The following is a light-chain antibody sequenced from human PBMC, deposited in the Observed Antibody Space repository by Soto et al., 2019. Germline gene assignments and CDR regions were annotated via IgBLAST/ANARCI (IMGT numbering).Light chain of an antibody. CDR1: QSFSSW. CDR3: QQYNSYWT. CDR2: KAS. Sequence: DTQMTQSPSTLSASVGDRVTITCRASQSFSSWLAWYQQKPGKAPKLLIYKASSLQTGVPSRFSGSGSGTEFTLTISSLQPDDFATYYCQQYNSYWTFGQGTKVDIK. V-gene: IGKV1-5*03. J-gene: IGKJ1*01.